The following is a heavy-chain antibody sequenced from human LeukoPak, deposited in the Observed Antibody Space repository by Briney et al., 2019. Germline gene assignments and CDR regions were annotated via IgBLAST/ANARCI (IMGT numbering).Heavy chain of an antibody. CDR2: IYPGVSDT. J-gene: IGHJ1*01. D-gene: IGHD6-13*01. V-gene: IGHV5-51*01. CDR3: ARLYSSSWFVYFQH. Sequence: GESLKISCKVSGYSFISYWIGWVRQMPGKSLEWMGIIYPGVSDTRYSPSSHGQVTMSVDKSIGTAYLQWSSLKASDTAMYYCARLYSSSWFVYFQHWGQGTLVTVSS. CDR1: GYSFISYW.